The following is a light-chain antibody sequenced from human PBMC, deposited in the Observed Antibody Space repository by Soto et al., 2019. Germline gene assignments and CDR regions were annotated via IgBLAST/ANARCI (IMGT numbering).Light chain of an antibody. CDR1: SSDVGGYNY. V-gene: IGLV2-14*01. CDR2: DVS. J-gene: IGLJ1*01. Sequence: QSVLTQPASVSGSPGQSITISCTGTSSDVGGYNYVSWYQQHPGKAPKLMIYDVSNRPSGVSNRFSGSKSGNTASLTISGRGAEDEADYYCSSYTSSSTLYVFGTGTKLTVL. CDR3: SSYTSSSTLYV.